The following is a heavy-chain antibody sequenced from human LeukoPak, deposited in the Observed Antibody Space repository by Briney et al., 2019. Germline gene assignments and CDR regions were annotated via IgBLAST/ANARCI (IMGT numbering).Heavy chain of an antibody. V-gene: IGHV4-59*01. CDR2: IYYSGTT. CDR1: GASISSYY. D-gene: IGHD2-21*02. CDR3: ARRPYCGGDCYYDY. J-gene: IGHJ4*02. Sequence: SETLSLTCTVSGASISSYYWTWIRQPPGKGLEWIGFIYYSGTTNYNPSLRSRVTISVDTSQNQVSLKLNSVTAADTAVYYCARRPYCGGDCYYDYWGQGTLVTVSS.